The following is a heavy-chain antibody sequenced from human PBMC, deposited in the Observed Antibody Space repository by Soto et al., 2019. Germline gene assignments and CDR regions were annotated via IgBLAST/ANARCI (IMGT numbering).Heavy chain of an antibody. J-gene: IGHJ5*02. D-gene: IGHD4-17*01. Sequence: QVQLVQSGAEVKKPGSSVKVSCKASADTFNSYSLSWLRQAPGQRLEWMGGITPVFGTADYAQSFEDRLTITADDSTSTVYMELSSLRSDDTAVYYCARSLEGTTVTNWFDPWGQGAXVXXSX. V-gene: IGHV1-69*01. CDR1: ADTFNSYS. CDR2: ITPVFGTA. CDR3: ARSLEGTTVTNWFDP.